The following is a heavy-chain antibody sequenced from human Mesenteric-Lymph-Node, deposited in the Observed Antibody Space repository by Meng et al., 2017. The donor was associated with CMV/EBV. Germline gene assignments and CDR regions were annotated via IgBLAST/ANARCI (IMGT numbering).Heavy chain of an antibody. CDR3: ARSGPTYCSSTNCPGTYFEN. J-gene: IGHJ4*02. V-gene: IGHV3-21*06. Sequence: GESLKISCAASGFTFSSYAMSWVRQAPGKGLEWVSSISSSGSYIYYGDSVKGRFTISRDNAKLSLYLQMNSLRAEDTAVYYCARSGPTYCSSTNCPGTYFENWGQGTLVTVSS. CDR2: ISSSGSYI. CDR1: GFTFSSYA. D-gene: IGHD2-2*01.